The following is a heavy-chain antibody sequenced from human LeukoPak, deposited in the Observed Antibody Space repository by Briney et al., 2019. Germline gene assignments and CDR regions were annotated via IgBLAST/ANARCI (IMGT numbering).Heavy chain of an antibody. D-gene: IGHD5-18*01. J-gene: IGHJ6*02. Sequence: TGGSLRLSCAASGFTFSSHEMNWVRQAPGKGLEWVSYISSSGSTIYYADSVKGRFTISRDNAKNSLYLQMNSLRAEDTAVYYCASRGYSYGPYGMDVWGQGTTVTVSS. CDR2: ISSSGSTI. CDR1: GFTFSSHE. CDR3: ASRGYSYGPYGMDV. V-gene: IGHV3-48*03.